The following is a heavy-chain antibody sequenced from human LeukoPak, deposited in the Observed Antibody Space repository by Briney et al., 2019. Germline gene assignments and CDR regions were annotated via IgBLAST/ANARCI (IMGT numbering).Heavy chain of an antibody. V-gene: IGHV4-34*01. D-gene: IGHD3-22*01. CDR1: GGSFSGYY. CDR2: INHSGST. CDR3: ARGRYYYDSSGYLDLDY. Sequence: KPSETLSLTCAVYGGSFSGYYWSWIRQPPGKGLEWIGEINHSGSTNYNPSLKSRVTLSVDTSKNQFSLKLSSVTAADTAVYYCARGRYYYDSSGYLDLDYWGQGTLVTVSS. J-gene: IGHJ4*02.